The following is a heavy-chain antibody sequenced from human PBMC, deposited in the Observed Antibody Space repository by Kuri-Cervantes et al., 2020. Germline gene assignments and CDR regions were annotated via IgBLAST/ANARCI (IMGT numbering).Heavy chain of an antibody. V-gene: IGHV3-13*01. CDR3: ARDLGLGYSSGWYAGYGMDV. CDR1: GFTFSSYD. J-gene: IGHJ6*02. CDR2: IGTAGDT. D-gene: IGHD6-19*01. Sequence: GESLKISCAASGFTFSSYDMHWVRQATGKGLEWVSAIGTAGDTYYPGSVKGRFTISRENAKNSLYLQMNSLRAGDTAVYYCARDLGLGYSSGWYAGYGMDVWGQGTTVTVSS.